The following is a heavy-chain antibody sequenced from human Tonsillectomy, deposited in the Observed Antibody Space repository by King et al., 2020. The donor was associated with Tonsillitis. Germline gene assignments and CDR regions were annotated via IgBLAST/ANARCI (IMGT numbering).Heavy chain of an antibody. CDR3: AKETAVAGPYCFDY. J-gene: IGHJ4*01. CDR1: GFTFDDYA. V-gene: IGHV3-9*01. CDR2: ISWNSGRI. D-gene: IGHD6-19*01. Sequence: VQLVESGGGLVQPGRSLRLSCAASGFTFDDYAMHWVRQAPGKGLEWVSGISWNSGRIGYADSVKGRFTISRDNAKNSLYLQMNSLRAEDTALYYCAKETAVAGPYCFDYWGHGTLVTVSS.